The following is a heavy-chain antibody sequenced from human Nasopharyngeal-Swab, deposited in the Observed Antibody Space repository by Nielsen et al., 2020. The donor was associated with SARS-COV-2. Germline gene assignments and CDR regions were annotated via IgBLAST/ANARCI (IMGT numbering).Heavy chain of an antibody. D-gene: IGHD2-15*01. Sequence: SVKVSCKASGGTFSSYAISWVRQAPGQGLEWMGGIIPIFGTANYAQKFQGRVTITADKSTSTAYMELSSLRSEDTAVYYCARGYCSGGSCYPEAYYYYYMDVWGKGTTVTVSS. V-gene: IGHV1-69*06. J-gene: IGHJ6*03. CDR1: GGTFSSYA. CDR3: ARGYCSGGSCYPEAYYYYYMDV. CDR2: IIPIFGTA.